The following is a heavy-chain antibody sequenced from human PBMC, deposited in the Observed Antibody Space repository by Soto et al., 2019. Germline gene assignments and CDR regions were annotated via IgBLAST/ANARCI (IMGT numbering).Heavy chain of an antibody. CDR1: GFTFSSYW. CDR2: IKQDGSEK. CDR3: ARDPSSVSVPAATYYYYYYGMDD. Sequence: EVQLVESGGGLVQPGGSLRLSCAASGFTFSSYWMSWVRQAPGKGLEWVANIKQDGSEKYYVDSVKGRFTISRDNAKNSMYLQMNSRRAEDTAVYYCARDPSSVSVPAATYYYYYYGMDDWGQGTTVSVSS. D-gene: IGHD2-2*01. V-gene: IGHV3-7*01. J-gene: IGHJ6*02.